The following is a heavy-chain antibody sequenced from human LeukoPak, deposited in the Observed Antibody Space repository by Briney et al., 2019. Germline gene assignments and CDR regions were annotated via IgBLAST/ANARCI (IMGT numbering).Heavy chain of an antibody. Sequence: PGGSLRLSCAASGFTFSSYSMNWVRQAPGKGLEGVSSISSSSSYIYYADSVKGRFSISRDNAKNSLYLQMNSLRAEDTAVYYCARDLWYYDSSGPLDDYWGQGTLVTVSS. D-gene: IGHD3-22*01. V-gene: IGHV3-21*01. J-gene: IGHJ4*02. CDR2: ISSSSSYI. CDR3: ARDLWYYDSSGPLDDY. CDR1: GFTFSSYS.